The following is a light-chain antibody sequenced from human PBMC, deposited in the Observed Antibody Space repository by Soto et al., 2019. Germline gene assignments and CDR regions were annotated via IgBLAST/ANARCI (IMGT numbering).Light chain of an antibody. J-gene: IGLJ1*01. CDR3: SSYTSTLRYV. CDR2: DVS. CDR1: SSDVGGYNY. V-gene: IGLV2-14*01. Sequence: QSALTQPASVSGSPGQSITISCTGTSSDVGGYNYVSWYQQHPGKAPKLMIYDVSNRPSGVSNRFSGSKSGNTASLTISGLQAEDEADYYCSSYTSTLRYVFGTGTKVTVL.